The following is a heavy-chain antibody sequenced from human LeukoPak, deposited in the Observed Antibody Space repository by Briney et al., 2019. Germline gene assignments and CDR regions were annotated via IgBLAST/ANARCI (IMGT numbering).Heavy chain of an antibody. CDR1: GFTFSSYA. D-gene: IGHD1-26*01. Sequence: GGSLRLSCAASGFTFSSYAMGWVRQAPGKGLEWVSAISGSGGSTCYADSVKGRFTISRDNSKNTLYLQMNSLRAEDAAAYYCAKTKWELLLSPPSYWGQGTLVTVSS. CDR2: ISGSGGST. V-gene: IGHV3-23*01. J-gene: IGHJ1*01. CDR3: AKTKWELLLSPPSY.